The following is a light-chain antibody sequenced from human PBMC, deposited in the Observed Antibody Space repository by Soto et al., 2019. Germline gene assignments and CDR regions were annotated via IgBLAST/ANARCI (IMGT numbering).Light chain of an antibody. Sequence: DIQMTQSPSAMSASVGDRVTITCRASQGIRTYLAWFQQKPGKVPKRLIFSASSVQSGVPSRFSGSGSGTEFTLTISSLQPEDVATYYCQHYGSSPPMYTFGQGTKLEIK. V-gene: IGKV1-17*03. CDR1: QGIRTY. CDR2: SAS. J-gene: IGKJ2*01. CDR3: QHYGSSPPMYT.